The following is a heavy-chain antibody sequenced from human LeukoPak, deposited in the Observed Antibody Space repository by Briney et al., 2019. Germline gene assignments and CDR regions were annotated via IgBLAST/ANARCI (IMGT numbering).Heavy chain of an antibody. CDR2: IYHSGST. V-gene: IGHV4-61*10. J-gene: IGHJ4*02. Sequence: SETLSLTCTVSGGSISSGSYYWSWIRQPAGKGLEWIGYIYHSGSTYYNPSLRSRVTISVDTSKNQFSLKLSSVTAADTAVYYCAGSSSRRSDWGQGTLVTVSS. CDR3: AGSSSRRSD. D-gene: IGHD6-6*01. CDR1: GGSISSGSYY.